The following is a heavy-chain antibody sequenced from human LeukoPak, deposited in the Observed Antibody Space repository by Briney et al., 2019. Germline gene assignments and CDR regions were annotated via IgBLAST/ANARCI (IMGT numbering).Heavy chain of an antibody. D-gene: IGHD1-26*01. CDR2: IHFSGIT. J-gene: IGHJ4*02. V-gene: IGHV4-39*07. CDR3: ARDLTGGAYDY. Sequence: PSETLSLTCTVSGDSISSSSYYWGWIRQPPGKGLEWIGNIHFSGITYYKPSLKSRVTISIDTSRNQFSLKLTSVTAADSAVYYCARDLTGGAYDYWGQGTLVTVSS. CDR1: GDSISSSSYY.